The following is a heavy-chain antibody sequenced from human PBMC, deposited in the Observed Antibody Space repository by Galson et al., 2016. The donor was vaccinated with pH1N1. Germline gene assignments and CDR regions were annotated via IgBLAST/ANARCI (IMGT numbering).Heavy chain of an antibody. CDR1: GFTFSSYS. CDR3: AREGLWPGVDAFDI. V-gene: IGHV3-48*04. Sequence: SLRLSCAASGFTFSSYSMNWVRQAPGKGLEWVSYISLSSSIIHYADSVKGRFIISRDSAKNSLYLQMNSLRAEDTALYYCAREGLWPGVDAFDIWGQATMVTVSS. D-gene: IGHD4/OR15-4a*01. CDR2: ISLSSSII. J-gene: IGHJ3*02.